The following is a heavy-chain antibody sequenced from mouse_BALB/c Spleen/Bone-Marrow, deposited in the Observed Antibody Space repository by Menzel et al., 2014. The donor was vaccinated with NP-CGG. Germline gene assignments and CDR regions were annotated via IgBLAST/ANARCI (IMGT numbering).Heavy chain of an antibody. CDR1: GFSLTTYD. V-gene: IGHV2-6*02. CDR2: IWSGGNT. J-gene: IGHJ4*01. CDR3: ARNPYGNYAMDY. D-gene: IGHD2-10*02. Sequence: VQLQQSGPGLVAPSQSLSITCTVSGFSLTTYDVHWVRQPPGKGLEWLVVIWSGGNTTYNSALKSRLNISKDNSKSQVFLKMNSLQTDDTAIYYCARNPYGNYAMDYWGQGASVTVSS.